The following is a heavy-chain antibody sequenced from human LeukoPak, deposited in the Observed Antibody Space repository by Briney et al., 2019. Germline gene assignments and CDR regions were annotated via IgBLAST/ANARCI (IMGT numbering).Heavy chain of an antibody. CDR1: GFTFSSYG. J-gene: IGHJ4*02. Sequence: GGSLRLSCAASGFTFSSYGMSWVRQAPGKGLEWVSYISSSSSTIYYADSVKGRFTISRDNSKNTLYLQMNSLRAEDTAVYYCAKNRGLPLWGQGTLVTVSS. CDR3: AKNRGLPL. CDR2: ISSSSSTI. V-gene: IGHV3-48*01.